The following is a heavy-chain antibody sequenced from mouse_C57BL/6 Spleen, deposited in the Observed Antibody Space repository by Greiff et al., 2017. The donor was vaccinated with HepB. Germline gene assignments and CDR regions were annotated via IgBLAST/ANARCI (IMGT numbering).Heavy chain of an antibody. D-gene: IGHD1-1*01. V-gene: IGHV1-18*01. CDR1: GYTFTDYN. CDR2: INPNNGGT. CDR3: AREDHYGSSFAY. Sequence: VQLQQSGPELVKPGASVKIPCKASGYTFTDYNMDWVKQSHGKSLEWIGDINPNNGGTIYNQKFKGKATVTVDKSSSTAYMELRSLTSEDTAVYYCAREDHYGSSFAYWGQGTLVTVSA. J-gene: IGHJ3*01.